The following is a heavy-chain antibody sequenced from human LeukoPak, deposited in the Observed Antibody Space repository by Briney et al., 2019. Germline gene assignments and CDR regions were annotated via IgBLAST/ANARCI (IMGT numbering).Heavy chain of an antibody. J-gene: IGHJ4*02. V-gene: IGHV1-18*01. Sequence: ASVKVSCKASGYTFTSYGISWVRQAPGQGLEWMGWISAYNGNTNYAQKLQGRVTMTTDTSTSTAYMELRSLRSGDTAVYYCASSVTTIFWVYWGQGTLVTVSS. CDR2: ISAYNGNT. CDR1: GYTFTSYG. CDR3: ASSVTTIFWVY. D-gene: IGHD4-11*01.